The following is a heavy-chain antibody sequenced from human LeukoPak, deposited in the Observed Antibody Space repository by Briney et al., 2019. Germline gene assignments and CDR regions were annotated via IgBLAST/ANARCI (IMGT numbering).Heavy chain of an antibody. J-gene: IGHJ6*02. Sequence: PGGCLRLSCAASGFRFSSYWMSWVRQAPGKGLEWVANIKVDGSEKFYVDSVKGRFTISRDNAKNSLYLQMNSLRAEDTAVYYCASLVGVPPYYYYGMDVWGQGTTVTLPS. CDR2: IKVDGSEK. CDR3: ASLVGVPPYYYYGMDV. CDR1: GFRFSSYW. D-gene: IGHD3-22*01. V-gene: IGHV3-7*02.